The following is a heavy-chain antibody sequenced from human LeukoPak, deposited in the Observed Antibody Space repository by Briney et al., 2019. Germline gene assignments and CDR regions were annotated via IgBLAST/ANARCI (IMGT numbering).Heavy chain of an antibody. CDR3: GKQILVTVTTGFDY. CDR1: GFTFSSYS. Sequence: GGSLSLSCAASGFTFSSYSMKWVRQAPGKELEWVSSISSSSSYIYYADSVKGRFTISRDNAKNSLYLQMNSLTAEDTAVYYCGKQILVTVTTGFDYWGQGTLVTVSS. V-gene: IGHV3-21*01. D-gene: IGHD4-17*01. J-gene: IGHJ4*02. CDR2: ISSSSSYI.